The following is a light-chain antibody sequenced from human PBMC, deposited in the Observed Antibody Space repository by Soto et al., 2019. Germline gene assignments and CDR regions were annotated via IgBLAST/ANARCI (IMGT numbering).Light chain of an antibody. CDR1: QSISTY. CDR3: QQGYSIPPST. Sequence: DIQITHSPSSLSASVGDRVTITCRSNQSISTYLNWYQQKPGKAPKLLIYAASNLQSGVSSRFSGSGSGTAFTLTISSLQPADFATYYCQQGYSIPPSTFGQGTKVDIK. CDR2: AAS. J-gene: IGKJ2*01. V-gene: IGKV1-39*01.